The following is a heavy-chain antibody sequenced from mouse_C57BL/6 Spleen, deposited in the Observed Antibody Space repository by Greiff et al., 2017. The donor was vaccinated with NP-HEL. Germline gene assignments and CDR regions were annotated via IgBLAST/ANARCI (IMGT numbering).Heavy chain of an antibody. CDR3: ARCCTTVVALYYYAMDY. Sequence: QVQLQQSGAELARPGASVKLSCKASGYTFTSYGISWVKQRTGQGLEWIGEIYPRSGNTYYNEKFKGKATLTADKSSSTAYMELRSLTSEDSAVYFCARCCTTVVALYYYAMDYWGQGTSVTVSS. CDR1: GYTFTSYG. CDR2: IYPRSGNT. J-gene: IGHJ4*01. D-gene: IGHD1-1*01. V-gene: IGHV1-81*01.